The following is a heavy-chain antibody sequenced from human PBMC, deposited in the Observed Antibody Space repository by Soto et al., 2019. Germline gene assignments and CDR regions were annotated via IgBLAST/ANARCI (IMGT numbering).Heavy chain of an antibody. J-gene: IGHJ4*02. CDR3: AKSGPIRPCDY. V-gene: IGHV3-23*01. D-gene: IGHD3-10*01. Sequence: TGGSLRLSCEASGITFSNSAMSWVRQAPGKGLEWVSAISGSGGSTYYADSVKGRFTISRDNSKNTLYLQMNSLRAEDTAVYYCAKSGPIRPCDYWGQGTLVTVSS. CDR2: ISGSGGST. CDR1: GITFSNSA.